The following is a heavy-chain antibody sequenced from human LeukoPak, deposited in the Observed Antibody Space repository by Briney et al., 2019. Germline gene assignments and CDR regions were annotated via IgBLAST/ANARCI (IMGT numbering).Heavy chain of an antibody. Sequence: ASVKVSCKASGYTFTGYYMHWVRQAPGQGLEYMGWINPNSGGTKSAQKVQGRVTMTRDTSISTGYMELSGLASDDAAVYYCARTSVEVGQNYYGMDVWGQGTTVTVSS. J-gene: IGHJ6*02. CDR2: INPNSGGT. D-gene: IGHD3-22*01. CDR3: ARTSVEVGQNYYGMDV. V-gene: IGHV1-2*02. CDR1: GYTFTGYY.